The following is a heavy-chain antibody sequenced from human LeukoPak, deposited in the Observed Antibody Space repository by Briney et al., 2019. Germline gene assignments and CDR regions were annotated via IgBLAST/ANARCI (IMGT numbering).Heavy chain of an antibody. Sequence: GGSLRLSCAASEFTFSHYAMHWVRQAPGKGLEWVAVISYDGSNKHYADSVKGRFTISRDNAKNSLYLQMNSLRAEDTAIYYCTRVGYIDEGIDYWGQGTLVTVSS. CDR1: EFTFSHYA. CDR2: ISYDGSNK. D-gene: IGHD5-24*01. CDR3: TRVGYIDEGIDY. J-gene: IGHJ4*02. V-gene: IGHV3-30-3*01.